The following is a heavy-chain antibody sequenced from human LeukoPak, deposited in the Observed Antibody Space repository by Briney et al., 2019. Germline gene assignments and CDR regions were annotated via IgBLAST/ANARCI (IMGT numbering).Heavy chain of an antibody. CDR2: IYYSGST. V-gene: IGHV4-39*07. J-gene: IGHJ4*02. CDR1: GGSISSSSYY. D-gene: IGHD6-6*01. CDR3: ARSLRQLARLPTY. Sequence: PSETLSLTCTVSGGSISSSSYYWGWIRQPPGNGLEWIGSIYYSGSTYYNPSLKSRVTISVDTSKNQFSLKLSSVTAADTAVYYCARSLRQLARLPTYWGQGTLVTVSS.